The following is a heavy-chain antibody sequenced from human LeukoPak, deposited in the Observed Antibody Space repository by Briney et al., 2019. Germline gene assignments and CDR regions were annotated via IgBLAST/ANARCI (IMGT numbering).Heavy chain of an antibody. D-gene: IGHD6-13*01. CDR1: GGSISSYY. V-gene: IGHV4-38-2*02. J-gene: IGHJ4*02. Sequence: SETLSLTCTVSGGSISSYYWSWIRQPPGKGLEWIGSIYHSGSTYYNPSLKSRVTISVDTSKNQFSLKLSSVTAADTAVYYYARATAAGIDYWGQGTLVTVSS. CDR3: ARATAAGIDY. CDR2: IYHSGST.